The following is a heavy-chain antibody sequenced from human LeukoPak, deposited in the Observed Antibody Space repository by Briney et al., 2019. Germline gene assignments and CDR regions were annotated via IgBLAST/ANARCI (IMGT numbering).Heavy chain of an antibody. CDR1: GGSISSSSYY. J-gene: IGHJ4*02. CDR2: IYYSGST. CDR3: ARDPSFGSGSSAHFDY. V-gene: IGHV4-39*07. Sequence: SETLSLTCTVSGGSISSSSYYWGWIRQPPGKGLEWIGSIYYSGSTYYNPSLKSRVTISVDTSKNQFSLKLSSVTAADTAVYYCARDPSFGSGSSAHFDYWGQGTLVTVSS. D-gene: IGHD1-26*01.